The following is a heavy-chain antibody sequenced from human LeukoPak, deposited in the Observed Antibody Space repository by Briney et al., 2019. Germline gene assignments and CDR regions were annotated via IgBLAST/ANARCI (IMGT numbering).Heavy chain of an antibody. V-gene: IGHV3-21*01. J-gene: IGHJ3*02. CDR3: ARGSIMITFGGVPLAFDI. Sequence: GGSLRLSCAASGFTFSSYSMNWVRQAPGKGLEWVSSISSSSSNIYYADSVKGRFTISRDNAKNSLYLQMNSLRAEDTAVYYCARGSIMITFGGVPLAFDIWGQGTMVTVSS. D-gene: IGHD3-16*01. CDR2: ISSSSSNI. CDR1: GFTFSSYS.